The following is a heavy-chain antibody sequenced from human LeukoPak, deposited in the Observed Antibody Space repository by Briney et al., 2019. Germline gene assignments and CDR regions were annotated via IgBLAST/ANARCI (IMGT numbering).Heavy chain of an antibody. CDR1: GXTFDDYG. D-gene: IGHD6-19*01. Sequence: PVGSLRLSCAASGXTFDDYGMSWVRQAPGKGLEWVSGINWNGGRTGYAESVKGRFTISRDNAKNSLYLQMNTLRAEDTALYYCARAVSNSGWYGSVDYWGQGTLVTVSS. CDR3: ARAVSNSGWYGSVDY. J-gene: IGHJ4*02. CDR2: INWNGGRT. V-gene: IGHV3-20*04.